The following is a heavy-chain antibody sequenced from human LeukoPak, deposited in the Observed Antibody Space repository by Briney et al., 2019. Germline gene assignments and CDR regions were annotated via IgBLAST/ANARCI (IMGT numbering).Heavy chain of an antibody. J-gene: IGHJ4*02. CDR3: AKAYSRSGGGVDY. CDR1: GFTFEDYA. V-gene: IGHV3-9*01. Sequence: GGSLRLSCAASGFTFEDYAMHWVRQAPGKGLEWVSGISWNSGSIGYADSVKGRFTISRDNAKNSLYLQVNSLRAEDTALYYCAKAYSRSGGGVDYWGQGTLVTVSS. CDR2: ISWNSGSI. D-gene: IGHD6-6*01.